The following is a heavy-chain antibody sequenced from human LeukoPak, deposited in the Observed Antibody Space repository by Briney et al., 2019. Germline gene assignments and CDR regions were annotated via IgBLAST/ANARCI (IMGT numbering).Heavy chain of an antibody. V-gene: IGHV3-30*02. Sequence: GGSLRLSCAASGFTFNSHDMHWVRQTPGKGLEWVTFIRYDGSHQDYADSVKGRFTISRDNSKNSLYLQMNNLRVEDTAVYYCVRDAVADRFSAFDIWGQGTVVTVSS. D-gene: IGHD6-19*01. J-gene: IGHJ3*02. CDR2: IRYDGSHQ. CDR3: VRDAVADRFSAFDI. CDR1: GFTFNSHD.